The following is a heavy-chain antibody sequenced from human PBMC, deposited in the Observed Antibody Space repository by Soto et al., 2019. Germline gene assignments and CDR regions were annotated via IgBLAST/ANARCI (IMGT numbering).Heavy chain of an antibody. J-gene: IGHJ4*02. CDR1: GFTFSNAW. CDR3: TTDRRTIFGVVINDY. CDR2: IKSKTDGGTT. V-gene: IGHV3-15*01. D-gene: IGHD3-3*01. Sequence: PGGSLRLSCGASGFTFSNAWISWGRQAPGKGLEWVGRIKSKTDGGTTDYAAPVKGRFTISRDDSKNTLYLQMNSLKTEDTAVYYCTTDRRTIFGVVINDYWGQGTLVTVSS.